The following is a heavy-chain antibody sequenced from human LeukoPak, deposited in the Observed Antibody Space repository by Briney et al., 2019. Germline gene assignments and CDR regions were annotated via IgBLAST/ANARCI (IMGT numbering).Heavy chain of an antibody. CDR3: ARRSGSLGWFDP. D-gene: IGHD1-26*01. CDR1: GGSISSDY. V-gene: IGHV4-4*09. CDR2: IYTSGST. Sequence: SVTLSLTCTVSGGSISSDYWSWIRQPPGKGLEWIGYIYTSGSTNYNPSLKSRVTISVDTSKNQFSLKLSSVTAADTAVYYCARRSGSLGWFDPWGQGTLVTVSS. J-gene: IGHJ5*02.